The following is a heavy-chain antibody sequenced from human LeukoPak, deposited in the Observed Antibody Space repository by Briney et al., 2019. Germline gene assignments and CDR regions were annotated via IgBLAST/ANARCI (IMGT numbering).Heavy chain of an antibody. D-gene: IGHD1-26*01. V-gene: IGHV3-33*01. J-gene: IGHJ4*02. Sequence: GGSLRLSCAASGFTFSSYGMHWVRQAPGKGLEWVAVIWYDGSNKYYADSVKGRFTISRDNSKNTVYLQMNSLRAEDTALYYCARETAVGGNFDYWGQGSLVTVSS. CDR1: GFTFSSYG. CDR2: IWYDGSNK. CDR3: ARETAVGGNFDY.